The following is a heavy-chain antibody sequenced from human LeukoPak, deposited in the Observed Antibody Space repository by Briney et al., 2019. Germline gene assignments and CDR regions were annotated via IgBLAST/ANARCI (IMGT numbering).Heavy chain of an antibody. J-gene: IGHJ4*02. CDR1: GYTFTGYY. CDR2: SNPNSGGT. D-gene: IGHD1-26*01. V-gene: IGHV1-2*02. CDR3: ARDGVGATSFGAPDY. Sequence: GASVKVSCKASGYTFTGYYRHWVRQPPGQGLEWMGLSNPNSGGTNYAQKFQGRVTMTRATYISPAYMEVSRLRSDDPAVYYCARDGVGATSFGAPDYWGQGTLVTVSS.